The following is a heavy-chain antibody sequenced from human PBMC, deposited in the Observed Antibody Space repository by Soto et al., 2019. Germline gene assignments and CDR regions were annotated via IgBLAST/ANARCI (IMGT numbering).Heavy chain of an antibody. CDR1: GFTFSNYA. Sequence: EVQLLESGGDLVQPGGSLRLSCAASGFTFSNYAMSWVRQAPGKGLEWVSDISASSGSRYFADSVKGRFTISRDNSKNTLYLQMNDLRVEDTAIYYCAKDFIVRGPDAPFDHWGQGTLVTVSS. V-gene: IGHV3-23*01. D-gene: IGHD3-10*01. CDR2: ISASSGSR. J-gene: IGHJ4*02. CDR3: AKDFIVRGPDAPFDH.